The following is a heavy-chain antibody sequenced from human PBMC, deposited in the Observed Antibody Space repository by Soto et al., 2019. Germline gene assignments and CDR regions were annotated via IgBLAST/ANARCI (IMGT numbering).Heavy chain of an antibody. D-gene: IGHD3-3*01. J-gene: IGHJ6*02. Sequence: PXGSLRLSFSASGFTFSSYAMHWVRQAPGKGLEYVSAISSNGGSTYYADSVKGRFTISRDNSKNTLYLQMSSLRAEDTAVYYCVKGGRFLDYGMDVSGQGATVTVSS. CDR3: VKGGRFLDYGMDV. CDR1: GFTFSSYA. V-gene: IGHV3-64D*06. CDR2: ISSNGGST.